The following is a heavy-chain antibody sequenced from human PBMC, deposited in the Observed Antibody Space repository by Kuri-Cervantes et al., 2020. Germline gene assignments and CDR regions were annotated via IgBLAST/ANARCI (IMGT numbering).Heavy chain of an antibody. CDR2: IKQDGSEK. J-gene: IGHJ4*02. Sequence: GESLKISCAASGFTVSSNYMSWVRQAPGKGLEWVANIKQDGSEKYYVDSVKGRFTISRDNAKNSLYLQMNSLRAEDTAVYYCATYYYPDYWGQGTLVTVSS. CDR3: ATYYYPDY. V-gene: IGHV3-7*01. CDR1: GFTVSSNY. D-gene: IGHD3-10*01.